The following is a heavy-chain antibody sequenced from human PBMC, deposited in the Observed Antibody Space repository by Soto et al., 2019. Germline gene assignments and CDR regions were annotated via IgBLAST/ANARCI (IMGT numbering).Heavy chain of an antibody. Sequence: ASVEVSCKASGYTFTSYGISWVRQAPGQGLEWMGWISAYNGNTNYAQKLQGRVTMTTDTSTSTAYMELRSLRSDDTAVYYCARDGTVTTLSRFDPWGQGTLVTVSS. V-gene: IGHV1-18*04. CDR1: GYTFTSYG. CDR3: ARDGTVTTLSRFDP. D-gene: IGHD4-17*01. J-gene: IGHJ5*02. CDR2: ISAYNGNT.